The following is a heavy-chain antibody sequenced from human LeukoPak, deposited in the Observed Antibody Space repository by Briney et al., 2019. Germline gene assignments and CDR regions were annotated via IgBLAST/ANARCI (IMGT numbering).Heavy chain of an antibody. CDR2: INSDGSST. V-gene: IGHV3-74*01. CDR3: ARVLRYFDWLFQADYYFDY. Sequence: PGGSLRLSCAASGFTFSSYWMHWVRQAPGKGLVWVSRINSDGSSTSYADSVKGRFTISIDNAKNTLYLQMNSLRAEDTAVYYCARVLRYFDWLFQADYYFDYWGQGTLVTVSS. J-gene: IGHJ4*02. D-gene: IGHD3-9*01. CDR1: GFTFSSYW.